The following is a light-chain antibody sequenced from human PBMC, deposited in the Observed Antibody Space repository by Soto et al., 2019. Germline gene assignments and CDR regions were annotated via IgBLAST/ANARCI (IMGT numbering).Light chain of an antibody. CDR2: GAS. Sequence: EIVLTQSPGTLSLSPGERATLSCRASQSVSSSYLAWYQQKPGQAPRPLIFGASSRATGIPDRFSGSGSVTYFTLTISRLEPEDFAVYYCQHYETFGQGTKVEIK. CDR3: QHYET. CDR1: QSVSSSY. V-gene: IGKV3-20*01. J-gene: IGKJ1*01.